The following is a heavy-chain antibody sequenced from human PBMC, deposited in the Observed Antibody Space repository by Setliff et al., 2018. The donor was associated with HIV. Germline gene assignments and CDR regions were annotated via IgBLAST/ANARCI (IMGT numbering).Heavy chain of an antibody. CDR3: ARDVSWRVRTYIDY. J-gene: IGHJ4*02. D-gene: IGHD3-3*01. V-gene: IGHV3-30*02. Sequence: PGGSLRLSCAASGFTFSSFGMHWVRQAPGKGLEWVSFIQYDGSNKYYAESVKGRFTISRDNSKNTMFLQTNSLRVEDTAIYYCARDVSWRVRTYIDYWGQGALVTVSS. CDR1: GFTFSSFG. CDR2: IQYDGSNK.